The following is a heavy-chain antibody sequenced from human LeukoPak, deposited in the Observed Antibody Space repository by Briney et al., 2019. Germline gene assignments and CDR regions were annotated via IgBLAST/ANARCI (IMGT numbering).Heavy chain of an antibody. V-gene: IGHV1-46*01. CDR3: ARVAMIVVVPAVPYGMDV. CDR1: GYTFTSYY. Sequence: ASVKVSCKASGYTFTSYYMHWVRQAPGQGLEWMGIISPSGGSTSYAQKFQGRVTMTRDTSTSTVYMELSSLRSEDTAVYYCARVAMIVVVPAVPYGMDVWGQGTTVTVSS. D-gene: IGHD2-2*01. J-gene: IGHJ6*02. CDR2: ISPSGGST.